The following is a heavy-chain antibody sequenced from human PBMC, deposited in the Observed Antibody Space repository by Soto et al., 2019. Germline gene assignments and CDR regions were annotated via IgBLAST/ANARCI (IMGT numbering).Heavy chain of an antibody. CDR3: AGTLWFGELLDYYGMDV. CDR2: IWYDGSNK. J-gene: IGHJ6*02. V-gene: IGHV3-33*01. CDR1: GFTFSSYG. Sequence: GGSLRLSCAASGFTFSSYGMHWVRQAPGKGLEWVAVIWYDGSNKYYADSVKGRFTISRDNSKNTLYLQMNSLRAEDTAVYYCAGTLWFGELLDYYGMDVWGQGTTVTVSS. D-gene: IGHD3-10*01.